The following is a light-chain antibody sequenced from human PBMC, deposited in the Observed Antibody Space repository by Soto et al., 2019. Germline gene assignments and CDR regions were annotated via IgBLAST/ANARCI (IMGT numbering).Light chain of an antibody. CDR3: QRYGTSLPLN. CDR1: QSVSSNY. V-gene: IGKV3-20*01. Sequence: EVVLTQSPGTLSLSPGDRATLSCRASQSVSSNYLAWYQQKPGQAPRLLIYGASSRATGITDRFSGSGSGPDFTLTISRREPEDFAVYYCQRYGTSLPLNFGGGTKVEIK. J-gene: IGKJ4*01. CDR2: GAS.